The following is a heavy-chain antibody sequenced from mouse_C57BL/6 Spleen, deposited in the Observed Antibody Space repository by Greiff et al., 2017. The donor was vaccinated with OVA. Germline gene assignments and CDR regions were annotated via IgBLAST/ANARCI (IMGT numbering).Heavy chain of an antibody. J-gene: IGHJ2*01. CDR1: GYAFTNYL. Sequence: VQLQQSGAELVRPGTSVKVSCKASGYAFTNYLIEWVKQRPGQGLEWIGVINPGSGGTNYNEKFKGKATLTADKSSSTAYMQLSSLTSEDSAVYFCARSRDDGDYWGQGTTLTVSS. CDR3: ARSRDDGDY. CDR2: INPGSGGT. D-gene: IGHD2-3*01. V-gene: IGHV1-54*01.